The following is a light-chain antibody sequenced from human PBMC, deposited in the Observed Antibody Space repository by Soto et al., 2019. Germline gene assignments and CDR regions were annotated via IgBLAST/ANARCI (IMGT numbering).Light chain of an antibody. CDR2: LGS. V-gene: IGKV2-28*01. CDR1: QSLLHSNGYNY. Sequence: DIVMTQSPLSLPVTPGEPASISCRSSQSLLHSNGYNYLDWYLQKPGQSPQLLIYLGSYRASGVPARFSGSGSGTDFTLKISRVEAEDFGVYYCMQTLQTPYTFGQGPKLEIK. CDR3: MQTLQTPYT. J-gene: IGKJ2*01.